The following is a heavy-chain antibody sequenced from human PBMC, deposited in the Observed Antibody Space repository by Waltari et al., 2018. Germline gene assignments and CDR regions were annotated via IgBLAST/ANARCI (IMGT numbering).Heavy chain of an antibody. J-gene: IGHJ4*02. CDR3: AKDTRLGESSLYGWYFDH. D-gene: IGHD3-16*02. V-gene: IGHV3-9*01. CDR2: ITWNSGST. Sequence: EVQLVQSGGDLVQPGRSLRLSCAASGFTFDDYAMHWVRQAPGKGLEWVSGITWNSGSTGYADSVKGRITISRDNAKNSLYLQMNSLRPEDTALYFCAKDTRLGESSLYGWYFDHWGQGTLVTVSS. CDR1: GFTFDDYA.